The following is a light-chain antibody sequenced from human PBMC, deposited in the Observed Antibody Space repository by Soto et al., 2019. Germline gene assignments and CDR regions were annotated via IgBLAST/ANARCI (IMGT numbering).Light chain of an antibody. Sequence: EIVLTQSPATLSLSPGERATLSCRASQSVSSYLAWYQQKPGQALRLLIYDASNRATGIPARFSGSGSGTDFTLTISSLEPEDFAVYYCQQRELTFGGGTKVEIK. V-gene: IGKV3-11*01. CDR1: QSVSSY. CDR3: QQRELT. CDR2: DAS. J-gene: IGKJ4*01.